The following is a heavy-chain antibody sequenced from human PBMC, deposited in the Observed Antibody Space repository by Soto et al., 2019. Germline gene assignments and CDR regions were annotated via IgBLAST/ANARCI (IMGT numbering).Heavy chain of an antibody. D-gene: IGHD1-1*01. Sequence: QVQLVQSGAEVKKPGSSVKVSCKASGGTFSSYAISWVRQAPGQGLEWKGGIISIFGTANYARKFKGRVTITADESTSTAYMELSSLRSEDAAVYYCARIRWNWKGPFDYWGQGTLVTVSS. CDR2: IISIFGTA. CDR1: GGTFSSYA. V-gene: IGHV1-69*01. J-gene: IGHJ4*02. CDR3: ARIRWNWKGPFDY.